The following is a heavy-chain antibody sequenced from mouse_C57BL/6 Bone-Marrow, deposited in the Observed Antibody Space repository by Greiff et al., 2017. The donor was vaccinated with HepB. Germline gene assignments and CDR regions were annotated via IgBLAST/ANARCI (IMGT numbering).Heavy chain of an antibody. V-gene: IGHV1-18*01. D-gene: IGHD1-1*01. Sequence: EVQLQQSGPALVKPGASVKIPCKASGYTFTDYNMDWVKPSHGQSLEWIGDINPNHGGTIYNQKFQGKATLTVDKSSSTAYLELRSLTSEDTAVYYWARLDYGSSYPYWYGGVGGTGTTVTVSS. CDR2: INPNHGGT. CDR1: GYTFTDYN. J-gene: IGHJ1*03. CDR3: ARLDYGSSYPYWYGGV.